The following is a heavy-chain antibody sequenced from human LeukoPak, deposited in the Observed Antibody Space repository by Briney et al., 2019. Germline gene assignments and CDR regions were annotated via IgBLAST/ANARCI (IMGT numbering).Heavy chain of an antibody. CDR1: GGSISSYY. J-gene: IGHJ6*02. Sequence: SETLSLTCTVSGGSISSYYWSWIRQPPGKGLEWIGYIYYSGSTSYNPSLKSRVTISVDTSKNQFSLELNSVTAADTAVYYCARHNYYYYGMNAWGQGTTVTVSS. V-gene: IGHV4-59*08. CDR3: ARHNYYYYGMNA. CDR2: IYYSGST.